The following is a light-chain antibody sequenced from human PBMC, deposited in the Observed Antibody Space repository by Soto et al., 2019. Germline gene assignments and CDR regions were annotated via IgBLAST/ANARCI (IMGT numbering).Light chain of an antibody. Sequence: ETVLTQSPGTLSLSPGERATLSCRASQTIRSNYLAWYRQTPGQAPRLLIYGASNRATGIADRFSGSGSGPDFTLIISRLEPEDFALYYCQQYGSSPWTFGQGTKVGIK. J-gene: IGKJ1*01. V-gene: IGKV3-20*01. CDR2: GAS. CDR1: QTIRSNY. CDR3: QQYGSSPWT.